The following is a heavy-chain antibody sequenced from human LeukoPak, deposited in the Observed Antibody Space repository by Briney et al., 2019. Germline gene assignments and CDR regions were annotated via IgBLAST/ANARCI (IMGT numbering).Heavy chain of an antibody. CDR2: IYYSGST. V-gene: IGHV4-39*07. D-gene: IGHD4/OR15-4a*01. CDR3: ARRAGAYSHPYDY. CDR1: GGSISRSRDY. Sequence: SETLSLTCTVSGGSISRSRDYWGWIRQPPGKGLEWIGSIYYSGSTYYNPSLKSRVTISGDTSKNRFSLKLSSVTAADTAVYYCARRAGAYSHPYDYWGQGTLVTVSS. J-gene: IGHJ4*02.